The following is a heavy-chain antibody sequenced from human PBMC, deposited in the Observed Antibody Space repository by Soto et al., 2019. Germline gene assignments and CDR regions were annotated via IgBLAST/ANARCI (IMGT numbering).Heavy chain of an antibody. CDR3: ARDGIAAAGTSWFDP. D-gene: IGHD6-13*01. CDR1: GYTFTSHA. J-gene: IGHJ5*02. V-gene: IGHV1-3*05. CDR2: INAGNGNT. Sequence: QVQLVQSGAEEKKPGASVKVSCKASGYTFTSHAMHWVRQAPGQRLEWMGWINAGNGNTKYSQKFQGRVTITTDTSXCTAYRELSSLRSEDTAVYYCARDGIAAAGTSWFDPWGQGTLVTVSS.